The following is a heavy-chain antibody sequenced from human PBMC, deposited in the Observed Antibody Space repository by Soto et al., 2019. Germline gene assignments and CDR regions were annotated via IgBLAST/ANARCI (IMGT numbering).Heavy chain of an antibody. D-gene: IGHD6-13*01. CDR1: GYTFTSYG. CDR3: ARAVAAAAEGGGTYGMDV. CDR2: ISAYNGNT. V-gene: IGHV1-18*01. J-gene: IGHJ6*02. Sequence: QVQLVQSGAEVKKPGASVKVSCKASGYTFTSYGISWVRQAPGQGLEWMGWISAYNGNTNYAQKLQGRVTMTTDTSTSTAYMELRSLRSDDTAVYYYARAVAAAAEGGGTYGMDVWGQGTTVTVSS.